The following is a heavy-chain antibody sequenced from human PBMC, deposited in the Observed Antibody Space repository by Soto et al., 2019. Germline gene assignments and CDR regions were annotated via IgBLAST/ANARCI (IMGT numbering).Heavy chain of an antibody. V-gene: IGHV5-51*01. CDR1: GYSFTSYW. CDR2: IYPGDSDT. D-gene: IGHD6-13*01. Sequence: GESLKISCKGSGYSFTSYWICWVRQMPGKGLEWMGIIYPGDSDTRYSPSFQGQVTISADKSISTAYLQWSSLKASDTAMYYCGREKQQLAKYFDYWGQGTLVTVSS. CDR3: GREKQQLAKYFDY. J-gene: IGHJ4*02.